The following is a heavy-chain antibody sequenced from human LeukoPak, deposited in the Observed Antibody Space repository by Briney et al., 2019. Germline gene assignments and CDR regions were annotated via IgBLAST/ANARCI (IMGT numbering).Heavy chain of an antibody. Sequence: PSETLSLTCSVSGDSISTSSYYWGWIRQPPGKGLEWIGTIYYSGSTYYNPSLKSRVTISVDTSKNQFSLKLSSVTAADTAVYYCARDWALMVRGIDYWGQGTLVTVSS. V-gene: IGHV4-39*07. J-gene: IGHJ4*02. CDR3: ARDWALMVRGIDY. D-gene: IGHD3-10*01. CDR2: IYYSGST. CDR1: GDSISTSSYY.